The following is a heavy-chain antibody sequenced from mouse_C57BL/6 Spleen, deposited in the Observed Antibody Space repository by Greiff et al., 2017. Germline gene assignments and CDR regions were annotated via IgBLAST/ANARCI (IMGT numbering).Heavy chain of an antibody. D-gene: IGHD3-1*01. CDR2: IYPGGGNT. Sequence: QVQLQQSGAELVRPGASVKLSCKASGYTFTDYYINWVKQRPGQGLEWIARIYPGGGNTYYNEKFKGKATLTAEKSSSTAYMQLSSLTSEDSAVYFCAGSGPALDYWGQGTTLTVSS. CDR3: AGSGPALDY. J-gene: IGHJ2*01. V-gene: IGHV1-76*01. CDR1: GYTFTDYY.